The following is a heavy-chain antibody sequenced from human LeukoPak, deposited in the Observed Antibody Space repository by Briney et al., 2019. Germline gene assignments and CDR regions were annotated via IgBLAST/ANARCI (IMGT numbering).Heavy chain of an antibody. V-gene: IGHV3-33*01. J-gene: IGHJ6*02. CDR1: GFTFSSYG. CDR2: IWYDGSNK. Sequence: GGSLRLSCAASGFTFSSYGMHWVRQAPGKGLEWVAVIWYDGSNKYYADSVKGRFTISRDNSKNTLYLQMNSLRAEDTAVYYCARDYSCSGGSCYRVLLYYGMDVWGQGTTVTVSS. D-gene: IGHD2-15*01. CDR3: ARDYSCSGGSCYRVLLYYGMDV.